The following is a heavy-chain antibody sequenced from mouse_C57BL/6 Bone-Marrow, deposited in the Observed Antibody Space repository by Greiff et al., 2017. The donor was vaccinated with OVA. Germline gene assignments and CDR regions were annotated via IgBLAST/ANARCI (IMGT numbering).Heavy chain of an antibody. Sequence: QVQLQQSGPELVKPGASVKISCKASGYAFSSSWMNWVKQRPGKGLAWIGRLYPGDGDTNSNGKFKGKATLTADKSSSTAYMQLSSLTSEDSAVYFCASTAWFAYWGQGTLVTVSA. D-gene: IGHD2-1*01. CDR2: LYPGDGDT. CDR3: ASTAWFAY. V-gene: IGHV1-82*01. J-gene: IGHJ3*01. CDR1: GYAFSSSW.